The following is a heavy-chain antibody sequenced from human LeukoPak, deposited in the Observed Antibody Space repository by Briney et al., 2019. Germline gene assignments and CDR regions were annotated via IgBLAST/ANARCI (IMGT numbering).Heavy chain of an antibody. D-gene: IGHD4-17*01. CDR1: GYSISSGYY. J-gene: IGHJ4*02. CDR2: IYHSGST. V-gene: IGHV4-38-2*01. CDR3: ARRPHTVTTHYFDY. Sequence: SETLSLTCAVSGYSISSGYYWGWIRQPPGKGLEWIGSIYHSGSTYYNPSLKIRVTISVDTSKNQFSLKLSSVTAADTAVYYCARRPHTVTTHYFDYWGQGTLVTVSS.